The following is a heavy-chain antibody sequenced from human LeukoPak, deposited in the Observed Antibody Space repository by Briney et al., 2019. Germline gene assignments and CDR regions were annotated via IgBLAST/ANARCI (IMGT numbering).Heavy chain of an antibody. Sequence: GGSLRLSCAASGFAFSNYWLHWVRQAPGKGPVWVARINTHGSSTNYADSVKGRFTISRDNAKNTLYLQMTSLSAEDTAVYYALAGYYYYYMDVWGKGTTVTVSS. CDR2: INTHGSST. CDR1: GFAFSNYW. J-gene: IGHJ6*03. CDR3: LAGYYYYYMDV. V-gene: IGHV3-74*01. D-gene: IGHD6-13*01.